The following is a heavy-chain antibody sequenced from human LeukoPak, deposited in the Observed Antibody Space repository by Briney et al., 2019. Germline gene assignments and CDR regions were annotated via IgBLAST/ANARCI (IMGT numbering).Heavy chain of an antibody. CDR2: ISGIGDTT. CDR1: GFPFSSYA. J-gene: IGHJ6*02. CDR3: AKDILLVPPLYGMDV. Sequence: GGSLRLSCAASGFPFSSYAMSWVRQAPGKGLQWVSAISGIGDTTYYAGSVKGRFTISRDNSKNTLYLQMNSLRAEDTAVYYCAKDILLVPPLYGMDVWGQGTTVTVSS. D-gene: IGHD6-6*01. V-gene: IGHV3-23*01.